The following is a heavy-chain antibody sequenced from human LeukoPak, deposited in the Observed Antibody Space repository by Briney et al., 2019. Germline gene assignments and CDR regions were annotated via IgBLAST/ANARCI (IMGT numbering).Heavy chain of an antibody. Sequence: AGGSLRLSCAASGFTFSSYEMNWVRQAPGKGLEWVSYISSSGSTIYYADSVKGRFTISRDNAKNSLYLQMNSLRAEDTAVYFCARWLYNSGWAIDYWGQGTLVTVSS. CDR2: ISSSGSTI. V-gene: IGHV3-48*03. CDR3: ARWLYNSGWAIDY. J-gene: IGHJ4*02. D-gene: IGHD6-19*01. CDR1: GFTFSSYE.